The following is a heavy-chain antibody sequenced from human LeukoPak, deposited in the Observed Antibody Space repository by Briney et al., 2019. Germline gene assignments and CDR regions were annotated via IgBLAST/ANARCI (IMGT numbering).Heavy chain of an antibody. CDR3: AKDDAWLRFGE. J-gene: IGHJ4*02. D-gene: IGHD3-10*01. V-gene: IGHV3-23*01. CDR2: ISGSGGST. Sequence: GGSLRLSCAASGFTFSSYAMSWVRQAPGKGLEWVSAISGSGGSTYYADSVRGRFTISRDNSKNTLYLEVISLAAEDTAVYYCAKDDAWLRFGEWSQGTLVTVSS. CDR1: GFTFSSYA.